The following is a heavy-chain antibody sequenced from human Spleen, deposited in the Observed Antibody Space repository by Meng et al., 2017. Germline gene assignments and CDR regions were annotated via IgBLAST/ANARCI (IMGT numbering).Heavy chain of an antibody. CDR3: ARRGILPDY. CDR2: INHTGST. V-gene: IGHV4-34*02. D-gene: IGHD1-26*01. CDR1: GGSFSGYY. Sequence: QAPLQQWALGLLTPAETLSLTCAVYGGSFSGYYWNWIRQSPGKGLEWIGEINHTGSTNSNPSLESRVTMSVDTSKNQISLKLSSVTAADTAVYYCARRGILPDYWGQGTLVTVSS. J-gene: IGHJ4*02.